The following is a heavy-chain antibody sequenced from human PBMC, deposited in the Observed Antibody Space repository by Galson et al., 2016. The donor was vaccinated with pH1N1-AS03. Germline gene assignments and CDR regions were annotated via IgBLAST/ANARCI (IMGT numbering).Heavy chain of an antibody. D-gene: IGHD5-12*01. CDR3: ASPYSGYDGQDAFDI. J-gene: IGHJ3*02. Sequence: SLRLSCAASGFTFSNYWMQWVRQAPGKGLVSVSRINPDGSPTNYADSVKGRFTISRDNAKNTLFLQMNSLRAEDTAMYYCASPYSGYDGQDAFDIWGQGTMVTVSS. V-gene: IGHV3-74*01. CDR2: INPDGSPT. CDR1: GFTFSNYW.